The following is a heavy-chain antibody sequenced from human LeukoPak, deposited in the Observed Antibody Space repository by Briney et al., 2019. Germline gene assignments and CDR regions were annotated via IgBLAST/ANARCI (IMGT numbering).Heavy chain of an antibody. J-gene: IGHJ6*02. CDR1: GYTFTGYY. V-gene: IGHV1-2*02. CDR2: INPNSGGT. CDR3: ARTSSSWYARDYYYYGMDV. D-gene: IGHD6-13*01. Sequence: ASVKVSCKASGYTFTGYYMHWVRQAPGQGLEWMGWINPNSGGTNYAQKFQGRVTMTRDTSISTAYMELSRLRSDDTAVYYGARTSSSWYARDYYYYGMDVWGQGTTVTVSS.